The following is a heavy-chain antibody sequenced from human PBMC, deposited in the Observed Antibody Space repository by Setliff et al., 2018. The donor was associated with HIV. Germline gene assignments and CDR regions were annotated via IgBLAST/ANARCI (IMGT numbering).Heavy chain of an antibody. CDR1: GFTFSTFS. CDR3: ASRIFYKGIVDY. J-gene: IGHJ4*02. Sequence: KPGGSLRLSGAASGFTFSTFSMSWVRRAPGKGLEWVSSITSRSADKAYVDSVKGRFTISRDNAKNSLYLQMNSLRAEDTAVYYCASRIFYKGIVDYWGQGPLVTVSS. D-gene: IGHD2-8*01. V-gene: IGHV3-21*01. CDR2: ITSRSADK.